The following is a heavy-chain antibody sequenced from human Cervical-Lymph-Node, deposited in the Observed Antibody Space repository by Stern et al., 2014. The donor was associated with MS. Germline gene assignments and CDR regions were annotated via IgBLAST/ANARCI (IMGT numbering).Heavy chain of an antibody. Sequence: VQLVESGTEVKKPGSSVKVSCTASGGTFLSYVISWMRQAPGQGPEWMGGISPLFGKAKYAEKWQGRVTMTADESTSTVYMELSSLRSDDTAVYFCAKEQGNTYGFDLWGQGTLVTVSS. D-gene: IGHD5-18*01. CDR2: ISPLFGKA. V-gene: IGHV1-69*01. CDR1: GGTFLSYV. J-gene: IGHJ5*01. CDR3: AKEQGNTYGFDL.